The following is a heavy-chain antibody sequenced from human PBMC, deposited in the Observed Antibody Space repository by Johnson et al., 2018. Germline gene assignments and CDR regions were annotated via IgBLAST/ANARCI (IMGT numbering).Heavy chain of an antibody. CDR1: GVNFNLYT. D-gene: IGHD1-1*01. J-gene: IGHJ6*02. CDR3: AKERAEATGVGTYFYFGMDD. CDR2: LTFDGSFK. V-gene: IGHV3-30-3*01. Sequence: QDQLVQSGGGVVQPGRSRRPSCTASGVNFNLYTMHWVRQAPGKGLEWVAVLTFDGSFKKCSDSVTGRSIVARDNYNNPLYLQRNSLRPEDTAVYYCAKERAEATGVGTYFYFGMDDWGQGTTVTVSS.